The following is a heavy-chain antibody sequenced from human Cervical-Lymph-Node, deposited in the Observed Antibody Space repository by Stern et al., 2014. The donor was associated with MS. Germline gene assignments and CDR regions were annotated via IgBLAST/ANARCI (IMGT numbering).Heavy chain of an antibody. D-gene: IGHD4-17*01. CDR1: GFTFSNAW. V-gene: IGHV3-15*01. CDR2: IKSRVDGGTI. Sequence: EVQLVESGGGLVKPGGSLRLSCAASGFTFSNAWMSWVRQAPGKGLEWVGRIKSRVDGGTIDYAAPVKGRFTISREDSKNTLYLQVNSLKTEDTGVYFCQTTVTKSLGDYPYYGLDVWGQGTTVTVSS. J-gene: IGHJ6*02. CDR3: QTTVTKSLGDYPYYGLDV.